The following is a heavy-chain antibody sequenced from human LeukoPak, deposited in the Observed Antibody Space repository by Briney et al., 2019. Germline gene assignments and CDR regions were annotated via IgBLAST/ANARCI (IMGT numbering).Heavy chain of an antibody. V-gene: IGHV3-66*01. D-gene: IGHD3-22*01. J-gene: IGHJ3*02. Sequence: GGSLRLSCAASGFTFGIYAMTWVRQAPGKGLEWVSVIYSGGSTYYADSVKGRFTISRDNSKNTLYLQMNSLRAEDTAVYYCARSYDIFAFDIWGQGTMVTVSS. CDR1: GFTFGIYA. CDR2: IYSGGST. CDR3: ARSYDIFAFDI.